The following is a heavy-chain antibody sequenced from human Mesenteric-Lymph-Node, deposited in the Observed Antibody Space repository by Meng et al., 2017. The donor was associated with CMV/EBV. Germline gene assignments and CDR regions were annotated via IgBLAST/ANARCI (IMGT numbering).Heavy chain of an antibody. CDR2: IAHNGNNE. D-gene: IGHD3-3*01. V-gene: IGHV3-30-3*01. J-gene: IGHJ6*02. Sequence: GESLKISCAASGLMFSSYPMHWVRQAPGRGLEWVALIAHNGNNEYSADSVKGRFTISRDNSKNTLYLQMNSLRTDDTAVYYCARGLYDPPMDVWGQGTTVTVSS. CDR3: ARGLYDPPMDV. CDR1: GLMFSSYP.